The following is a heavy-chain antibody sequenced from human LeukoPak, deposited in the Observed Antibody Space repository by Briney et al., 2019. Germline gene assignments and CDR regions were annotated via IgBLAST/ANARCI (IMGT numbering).Heavy chain of an antibody. CDR3: AREGGWNYVGN. Sequence: GGSLRLSCAASGFTVSSNYMSWVRQAPGKGLEWVSVIYSGGSTYYADSVEGRFTISRDNSKNTLYLQMNSLRAEDTAVYYCAREGGWNYVGNWGQGTLVTVSS. CDR2: IYSGGST. CDR1: GFTVSSNY. D-gene: IGHD1-7*01. J-gene: IGHJ4*02. V-gene: IGHV3-53*01.